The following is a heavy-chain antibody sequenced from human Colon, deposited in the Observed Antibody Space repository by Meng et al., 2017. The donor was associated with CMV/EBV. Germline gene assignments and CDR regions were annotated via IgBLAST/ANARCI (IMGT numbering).Heavy chain of an antibody. J-gene: IGHJ6*02. D-gene: IGHD3-3*01. CDR2: VKHDGSEK. CDR3: VQTRSGHYFYYGMDI. Sequence: GGSLRLSCAASGFIFTNYWMSWVRESPGKGLEWVANVKHDGSEKFYVDSVKGRFTISKDIAKSSVYLEMNSLSAEDTAVYYCVQTRSGHYFYYGMDIWGQGTPVTVSS. CDR1: GFIFTNYW. V-gene: IGHV3-7*01.